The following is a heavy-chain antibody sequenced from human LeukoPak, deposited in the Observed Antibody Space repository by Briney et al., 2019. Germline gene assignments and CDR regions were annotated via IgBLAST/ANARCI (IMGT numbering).Heavy chain of an antibody. CDR3: ARGSYYDSREFDY. V-gene: IGHV4-30-4*08. J-gene: IGHJ4*02. CDR2: IYYSGST. CDR1: GASVSSGDYY. D-gene: IGHD3-22*01. Sequence: SQTLSLTCTVSGASVSSGDYYWSWIRQPPGKGLEWIGYIYYSGSTYYNPSLKSRVTTSIDTTKNQFSLKLSAVTAADTAVYYCARGSYYDSREFDYWGQGTLVTVSS.